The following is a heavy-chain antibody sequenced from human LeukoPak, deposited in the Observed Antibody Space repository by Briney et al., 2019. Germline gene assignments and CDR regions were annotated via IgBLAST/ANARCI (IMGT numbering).Heavy chain of an antibody. D-gene: IGHD2-2*02. CDR2: IIPIFGTA. CDR3: ARPYCSSTSCYTNWFDP. V-gene: IGHV1-69*13. Sequence: SVKVSCKASGGTFSSYAISWVRQAPGQGLEWMGGIIPIFGTANYAQKFQGRVTITADESTSTAYMELSSLRSEDTAVYYCARPYCSSTSCYTNWFDPWGQGTLVTVSS. J-gene: IGHJ5*02. CDR1: GGTFSSYA.